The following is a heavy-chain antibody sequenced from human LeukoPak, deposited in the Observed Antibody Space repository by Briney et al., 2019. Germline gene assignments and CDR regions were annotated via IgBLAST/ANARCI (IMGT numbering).Heavy chain of an antibody. CDR3: ARTTEAHSWRTRYYDYYMDV. Sequence: SETLSLTCTVSGGSISSYYWSWIRQPPGKGLEWIGYIYYSGSTNYNPSLKSRVTISVDASKNQFSLKLSSVTAADTAVYYCARTTEAHSWRTRYYDYYMDVWGKGTTVTVSS. CDR2: IYYSGST. V-gene: IGHV4-59*01. CDR1: GGSISSYY. J-gene: IGHJ6*03. D-gene: IGHD6-13*01.